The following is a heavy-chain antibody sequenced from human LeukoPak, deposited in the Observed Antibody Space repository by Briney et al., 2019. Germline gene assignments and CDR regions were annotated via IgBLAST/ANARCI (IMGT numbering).Heavy chain of an antibody. J-gene: IGHJ4*02. D-gene: IGHD4-17*01. Sequence: SETLSLTCTVSGGSISSYYWSWIRQPPGKGLEWIGYIYHSGSTYYNPSLKGRVTISVDTSKNQFSLKLSSVTAADTAVYYCARGSTVGADYWGQGTLVTVSS. CDR1: GGSISSYY. V-gene: IGHV4-59*01. CDR2: IYHSGST. CDR3: ARGSTVGADY.